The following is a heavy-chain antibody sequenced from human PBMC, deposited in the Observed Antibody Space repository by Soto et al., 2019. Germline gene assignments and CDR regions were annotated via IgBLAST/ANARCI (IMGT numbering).Heavy chain of an antibody. CDR2: IYYSGST. D-gene: IGHD2-2*01. CDR3: GRQPGHCGSTTCFGYYSVDV. CDR1: GGSISSSSYS. Sequence: QLQLQESGPRLVKPSETLSLTCSVSGGSISSSSYSWGWIRQPPGKGLEWIGTIYYSGSTHYNPSLECPAPISPPTPITPLPLRLSPVTAADTAVYYCGRQPGHCGSTTCFGYYSVDVCGQGTTVTVS. V-gene: IGHV4-39*01. J-gene: IGHJ6*02.